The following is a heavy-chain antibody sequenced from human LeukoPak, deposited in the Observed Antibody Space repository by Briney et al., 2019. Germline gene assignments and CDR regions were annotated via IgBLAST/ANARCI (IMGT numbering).Heavy chain of an antibody. Sequence: GGSLRLSCVVSGFTFSSYSVNWVRQAPGKGLEWVSGISDSGGTTYYVDSVKGRFTISRDNSKNTLYLQINSLRAEDMALYYCAKSSDGSTSFDQWGQGTLVTVSS. CDR3: AKSSDGSTSFDQ. CDR1: GFTFSSYS. J-gene: IGHJ4*02. CDR2: ISDSGGTT. V-gene: IGHV3-23*01. D-gene: IGHD2-2*01.